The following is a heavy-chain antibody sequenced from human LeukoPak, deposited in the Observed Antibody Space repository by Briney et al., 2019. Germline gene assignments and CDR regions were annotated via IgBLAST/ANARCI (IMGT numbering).Heavy chain of an antibody. D-gene: IGHD4-17*01. V-gene: IGHV3-23*01. J-gene: IGHJ4*02. Sequence: GGSLRLSCATSGFTFSSYAMNWVRQAPGRGLEWVSGISGSGDSIYYADSVKGRFTISRDNSKNTLFLQMNSLRAEDTAIYYCAKTHYGDYGPFVYWGQGILVTVSS. CDR1: GFTFSSYA. CDR3: AKTHYGDYGPFVY. CDR2: ISGSGDSI.